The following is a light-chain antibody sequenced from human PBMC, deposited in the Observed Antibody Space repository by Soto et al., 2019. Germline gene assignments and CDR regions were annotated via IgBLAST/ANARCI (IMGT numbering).Light chain of an antibody. V-gene: IGKV3-20*01. CDR2: DAS. CDR1: QNVSNY. J-gene: IGKJ1*01. CDR3: QQYGSSGT. Sequence: IVFTESPATLALYPGKRATLSCRARQNVSNYLIWYQQKPGQAPRLLIYDASSRATGIPARFSGSGSGTDFTLTISRLEPEDFAVYYCQQYGSSGTFGQGTKVDIK.